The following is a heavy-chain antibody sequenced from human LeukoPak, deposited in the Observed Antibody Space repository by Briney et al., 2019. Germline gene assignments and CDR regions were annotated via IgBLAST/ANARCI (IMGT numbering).Heavy chain of an antibody. CDR2: INPSGGST. CDR3: ATAYYYDSSGYYDPLDY. CDR1: GYTFTSYY. D-gene: IGHD3-22*01. Sequence: ASVKVSCKASGYTFTSYYMHWVRQAPGQGLEWMGIINPSGGSTSYAQKFQGRVTMTRDTSTSTVYMELSSLRSEDTAVYHCATAYYYDSSGYYDPLDYWGQGTLVTVSS. J-gene: IGHJ4*02. V-gene: IGHV1-46*01.